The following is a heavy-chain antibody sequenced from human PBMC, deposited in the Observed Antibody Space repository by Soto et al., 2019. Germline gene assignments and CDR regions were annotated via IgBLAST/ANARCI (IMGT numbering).Heavy chain of an antibody. J-gene: IGHJ4*02. Sequence: PGESLKISCKGSGYSFSNYWIAWVRQMPGKGLEWMGIIFPADSDTKYSPSFQGQVTISADKSISTAYLQWSSLKASDTGMYYCASSVVVPSTMNYFDYWGQGSLVTVSS. CDR1: GYSFSNYW. CDR2: IFPADSDT. D-gene: IGHD2-15*01. CDR3: ASSVVVPSTMNYFDY. V-gene: IGHV5-51*01.